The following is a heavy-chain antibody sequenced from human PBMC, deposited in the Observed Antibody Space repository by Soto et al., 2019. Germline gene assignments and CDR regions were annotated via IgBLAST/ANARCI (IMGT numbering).Heavy chain of an antibody. CDR3: ARGTDIGDAFDI. D-gene: IGHD2-15*01. Sequence: PSETLSLTCTVSGGSISSYYWSWIRQPPGKGLEWIGEINHSGSTNYNPSLKSRVTISVDTSKNQFSLKLSSVTAADTAVYYCARGTDIGDAFDIWGQGTMVTV. CDR1: GGSISSYY. CDR2: INHSGST. V-gene: IGHV4-34*01. J-gene: IGHJ3*02.